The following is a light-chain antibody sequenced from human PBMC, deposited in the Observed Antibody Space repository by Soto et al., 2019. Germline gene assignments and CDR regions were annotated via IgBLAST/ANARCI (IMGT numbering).Light chain of an antibody. J-gene: IGLJ2*01. CDR1: SSDVGGYNY. V-gene: IGLV2-14*01. CDR2: DVS. Sequence: SALTQPASVSGSPGQSITISCTGTSSDVGGYNYVSWYQQHPGKAPKLMIYDVSSRPSGVSNRFSGSKSGNTASLTISGLQAEDEADYYCSSYRSSSAPVVFGGGTKLTVL. CDR3: SSYRSSSAPVV.